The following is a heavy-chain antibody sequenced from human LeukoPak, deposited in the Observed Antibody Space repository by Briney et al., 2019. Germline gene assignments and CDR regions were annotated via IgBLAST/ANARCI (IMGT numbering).Heavy chain of an antibody. D-gene: IGHD5-24*01. CDR1: GFTFSIYG. V-gene: IGHV3-23*01. Sequence: PGGSLRLSCAASGFTFSIYGMSWVRQAPGKGPEWVSTISDSGGSTYYADSVKGRFTISRDNAKNSLYLQMNSLRAEDTAVYYCASRPPLGYWGQGTLVTVSS. CDR2: ISDSGGST. J-gene: IGHJ4*02. CDR3: ASRPPLGY.